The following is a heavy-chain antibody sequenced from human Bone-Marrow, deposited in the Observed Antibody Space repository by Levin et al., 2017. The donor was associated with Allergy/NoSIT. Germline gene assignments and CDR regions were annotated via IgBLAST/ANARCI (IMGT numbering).Heavy chain of an antibody. CDR3: ARIGSIGEGGTLFFYKGMDV. CDR2: ISHSGST. J-gene: IGHJ6*02. V-gene: IGHV4-39*01. Sequence: SETLSLTCTVSGGSISSSSYYWGWIRQPPGKGLEWIGSISHSGSTHYNPSLKSPVTVSVDTSKNQFSLRVSAVPAADTATYYCARIGSIGEGGTLFFYKGMDVWGQGTTVTVSS. CDR1: GGSISSSSYY. D-gene: IGHD2-15*01.